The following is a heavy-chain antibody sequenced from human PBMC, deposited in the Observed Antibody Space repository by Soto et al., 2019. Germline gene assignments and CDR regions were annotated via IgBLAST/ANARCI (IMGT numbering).Heavy chain of an antibody. CDR1: GYTFTSYD. CDR2: MNPNSGNT. Sequence: ASVKVSCKASGYTFTSYDINWVRQATGQGLEWMGWMNPNSGNTGYAQKFQGRVTMTRNTSISTAYMELSSLRSEDTAMYYCARAPFSTRNYYYYYYMDVWGKGTTVTVSS. J-gene: IGHJ6*03. CDR3: ARAPFSTRNYYYYYYMDV. V-gene: IGHV1-8*01.